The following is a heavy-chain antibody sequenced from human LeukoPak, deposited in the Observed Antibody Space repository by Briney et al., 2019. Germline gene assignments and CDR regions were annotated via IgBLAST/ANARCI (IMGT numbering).Heavy chain of an antibody. J-gene: IGHJ4*02. CDR2: IIPILGIA. Sequence: SVKVSCKASGGTFSSYAISWVRQAPGQGLEWMGRIIPILGIANYAQKFQGRVTITADKSTSTAYIELSSLRSEDTAVYYCARHLAGVDYYGSGSSFDYWGQGTLVTVSS. V-gene: IGHV1-69*04. D-gene: IGHD3-10*01. CDR1: GGTFSSYA. CDR3: ARHLAGVDYYGSGSSFDY.